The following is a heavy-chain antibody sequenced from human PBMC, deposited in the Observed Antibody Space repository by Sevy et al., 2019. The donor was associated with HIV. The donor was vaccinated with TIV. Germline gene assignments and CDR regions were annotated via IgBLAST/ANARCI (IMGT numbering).Heavy chain of an antibody. J-gene: IGHJ4*02. CDR3: ARGGGYYISGSL. D-gene: IGHD3-10*01. CDR1: GGSISNSY. Sequence: WETLSLTCTVSGGSISNSYWSWIRQPPGKGLEWIGYIDYSGSTNYNPSLKSRVTMSIDTSKNQFSLNLSSVTAADTAVYYCARGGGYYISGSLWGQGTLVTVSS. V-gene: IGHV4-59*01. CDR2: IDYSGST.